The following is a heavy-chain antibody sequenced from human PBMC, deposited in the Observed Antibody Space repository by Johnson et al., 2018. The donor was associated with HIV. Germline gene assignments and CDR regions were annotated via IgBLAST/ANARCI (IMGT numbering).Heavy chain of an antibody. Sequence: VQLVESGGGLVQPGGSLRLSCAASGFTFSTYWMSWVRQAPGKGLEWVANIKQDGSEKYYADSVKGRFTISRDNSKNTLYLQMNSLRAEDTAVYYGAKLRSGSYAVDAFDIWGQGTMVTASS. CDR1: GFTFSTYW. D-gene: IGHD1-26*01. CDR2: IKQDGSEK. J-gene: IGHJ3*02. CDR3: AKLRSGSYAVDAFDI. V-gene: IGHV3-7*01.